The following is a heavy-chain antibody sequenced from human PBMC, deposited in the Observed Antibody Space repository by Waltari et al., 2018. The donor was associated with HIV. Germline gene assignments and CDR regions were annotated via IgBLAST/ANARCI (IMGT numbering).Heavy chain of an antibody. CDR1: GGTFSSYA. CDR2: IIPIFGTA. J-gene: IGHJ4*02. D-gene: IGHD3-9*01. Sequence: QVQLVQSGAEVKKPGSSVKVSCKASGGTFSSYAISWVRQAPGKGLEWMGGIIPIFGTANYVQKFQGRVTITADKSTSTAYMELSSLRSEDTAVYYCASRLKYYDILTGDYWGQGTLVTISS. V-gene: IGHV1-69*06. CDR3: ASRLKYYDILTGDY.